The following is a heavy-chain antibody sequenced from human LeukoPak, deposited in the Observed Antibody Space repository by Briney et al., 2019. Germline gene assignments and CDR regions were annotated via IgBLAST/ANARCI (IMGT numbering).Heavy chain of an antibody. CDR1: GFTFSSYA. Sequence: GGSLRLSCAASGFTFSSYAMSWVRQAPGKGLEWVSSISSSSSYIYYADSVRGRFTISRDNAKNSLYLQMNSLRAEDTAVYYCARALTVVTRIDYWGQGTLVTVSS. CDR3: ARALTVVTRIDY. CDR2: ISSSSSYI. V-gene: IGHV3-21*01. D-gene: IGHD4-23*01. J-gene: IGHJ4*02.